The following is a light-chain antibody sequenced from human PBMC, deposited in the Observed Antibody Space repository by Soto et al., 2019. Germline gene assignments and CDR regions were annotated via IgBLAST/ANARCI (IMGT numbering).Light chain of an antibody. CDR2: KAT. J-gene: IGKJ5*01. CDR1: QSISAW. CDR3: QQYHSYPLT. Sequence: DIQMTQSPSTLSASVGEIVTITCRASQSISAWLAWYQQKPGKAPKLLIYKATNVESGGPSRFSGSGSGTEFTLTISSLQPDDFATYYCQQYHSYPLTFGQGTRLEIK. V-gene: IGKV1-5*03.